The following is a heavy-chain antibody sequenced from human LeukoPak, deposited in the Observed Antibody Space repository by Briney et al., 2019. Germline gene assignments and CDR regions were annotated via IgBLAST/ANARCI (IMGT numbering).Heavy chain of an antibody. CDR3: ARDEEVYCSSTSCYAFDY. V-gene: IGHV3-30*04. J-gene: IGHJ4*02. Sequence: SCKASGYTFTGYYMHWVRQAPGKGLEWVAVISYDGSNKYYADSVKGRFTISRDNSKNTLYLQMNSLRAEDTAVYYCARDEEVYCSSTSCYAFDYWGQGTLVTVSS. D-gene: IGHD2-2*01. CDR2: ISYDGSNK. CDR1: GYTFTGYY.